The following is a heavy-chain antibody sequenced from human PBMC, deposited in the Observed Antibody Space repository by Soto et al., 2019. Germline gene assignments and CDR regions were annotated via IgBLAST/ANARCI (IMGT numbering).Heavy chain of an antibody. D-gene: IGHD2-21*01. Sequence: EVQLLESGGDSVQPGGSVRLSCAGSGFTFINYAMNWVRQAPGKGLEWVSTISGGGDATFFADPVRGRFTFSRDNSKNTVTLQMNSLGVDDTAVYYCARKVVGSTSRPDYWYFDLWGRGTLVTVSS. CDR1: GFTFINYA. J-gene: IGHJ2*01. CDR3: ARKVVGSTSRPDYWYFDL. V-gene: IGHV3-23*01. CDR2: ISGGGDAT.